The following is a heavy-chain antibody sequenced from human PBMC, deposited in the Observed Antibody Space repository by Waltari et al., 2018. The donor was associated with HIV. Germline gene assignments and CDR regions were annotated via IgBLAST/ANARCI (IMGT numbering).Heavy chain of an antibody. J-gene: IGHJ4*02. CDR1: GFIFSQSA. D-gene: IGHD2-15*01. Sequence: EVQLLESGGALVQPGGYLRLSVAASGFIFSQSAMSGVRQGRGPLLSWVSSISHSGVNTYYADAGKGRVTISRDNAMNTMLLQIHSPRAEDTAVYYCAKDRAGEVVLYSVDYWGQGTLVTGSS. CDR2: ISHSGVNT. V-gene: IGHV3-23*01. CDR3: AKDRAGEVVLYSVDY.